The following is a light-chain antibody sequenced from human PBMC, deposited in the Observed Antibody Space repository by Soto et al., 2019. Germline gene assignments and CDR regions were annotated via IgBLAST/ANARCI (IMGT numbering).Light chain of an antibody. CDR1: QSITNW. Sequence: IQMTHSPSTLSASIGDRVTITCRASQSITNWLAWYQQKPGKAPKLLIYDASSLESGVPSRFSGSGSGTEFTLTISSLQPDDFATYYCQQYNSYWTFGHGTNVDI. J-gene: IGKJ1*01. CDR2: DAS. V-gene: IGKV1-5*01. CDR3: QQYNSYWT.